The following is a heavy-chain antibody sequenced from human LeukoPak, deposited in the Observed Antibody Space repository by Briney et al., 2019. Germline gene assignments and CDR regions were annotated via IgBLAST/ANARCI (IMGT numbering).Heavy chain of an antibody. V-gene: IGHV4-4*07. CDR3: ARTDYYDSSVIYYYALDI. CDR2: IHPSGST. Sequence: SETLSLTCTVSGDSISSYYWSWIRQPAGKGLEWIGRIHPSGSTNYNPSLKSRVTLSVDTSRNQFSLKLSSVTAADTAVYYCARTDYYDSSVIYYYALDIWGQGTMVTVSS. D-gene: IGHD3-22*01. CDR1: GDSISSYY. J-gene: IGHJ3*02.